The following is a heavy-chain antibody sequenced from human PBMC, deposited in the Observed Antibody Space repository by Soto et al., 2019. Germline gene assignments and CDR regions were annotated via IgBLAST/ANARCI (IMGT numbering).Heavy chain of an antibody. CDR2: IDPSDSYT. CDR3: ARGELVVVTDAIQDYYYGMDV. CDR1: GYSFTSYW. J-gene: IGHJ6*02. D-gene: IGHD2-2*02. Sequence: GESLKISCKGSGYSFTSYWISWVRQMPGKGLEWMGRIDPSDSYTNYSPSFQGHVTISADKSISTAYLQWSSLKASDTAMYYCARGELVVVTDAIQDYYYGMDVWGQGTTVTVSS. V-gene: IGHV5-10-1*01.